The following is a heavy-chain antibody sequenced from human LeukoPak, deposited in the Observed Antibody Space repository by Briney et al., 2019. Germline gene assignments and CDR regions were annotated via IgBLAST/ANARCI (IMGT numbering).Heavy chain of an antibody. V-gene: IGHV3-23*01. J-gene: IGHJ3*02. CDR3: AKDSFSHNGIYDALDI. CDR1: GFTFSNYA. D-gene: IGHD2-8*01. Sequence: QSGGSLRLSCAASGFTFSNYAMTWVRQAPGKGLEWVSTIGGGPVFYADSVKGRLTTSRDDSKNTLFLQMNSLRAEDTAIYYCAKDSFSHNGIYDALDIWGQGTMVTVSS. CDR2: IGGGPV.